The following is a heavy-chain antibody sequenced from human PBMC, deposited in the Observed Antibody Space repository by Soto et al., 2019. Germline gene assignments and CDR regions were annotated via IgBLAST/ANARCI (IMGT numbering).Heavy chain of an antibody. Sequence: QVQLVHSGAEVKKPGASVKVSCKASGFTFTSYDIGWVRQASGQGLEWMGWMNPNSGNTGYAQKFQGRVTMTRNTAIGTAYMELSSLRSEDTAVYYGARIPSYDTSGPLDYYYGMDVWGPGTTVTVSS. J-gene: IGHJ6*02. CDR2: MNPNSGNT. V-gene: IGHV1-8*01. D-gene: IGHD3-22*01. CDR3: ARIPSYDTSGPLDYYYGMDV. CDR1: GFTFTSYD.